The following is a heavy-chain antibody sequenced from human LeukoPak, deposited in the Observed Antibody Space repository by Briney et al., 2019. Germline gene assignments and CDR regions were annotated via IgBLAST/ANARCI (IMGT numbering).Heavy chain of an antibody. D-gene: IGHD3-9*01. J-gene: IGHJ4*02. Sequence: GASVKVSCKASGDTFTSYGISWVRQAPGQGLEWMGWISAYNGNTNYAKKLQGRVTMTTDTSTSTAYMDLRSLRSDDTAVYYCARDQAATNTQVRFCLDWGQGTLVTVSS. CDR2: ISAYNGNT. CDR1: GDTFTSYG. CDR3: ARDQAATNTQVRFCLD. V-gene: IGHV1-18*01.